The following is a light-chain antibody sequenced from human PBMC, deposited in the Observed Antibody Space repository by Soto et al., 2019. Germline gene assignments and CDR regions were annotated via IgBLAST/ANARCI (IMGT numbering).Light chain of an antibody. CDR1: QSVSSF. J-gene: IGKJ1*01. CDR2: DAS. CDR3: QQYGSSPWT. V-gene: IGKV3-11*01. Sequence: EIVMTQSPATLSLSPGERATLSCRASQSVSSFLAWYQQKPGQAPRLLIYDASHRATGIPARFSGSGSGTDFTLTISSLEPEDFAVYYCQQYGSSPWTFGQGTKVDNK.